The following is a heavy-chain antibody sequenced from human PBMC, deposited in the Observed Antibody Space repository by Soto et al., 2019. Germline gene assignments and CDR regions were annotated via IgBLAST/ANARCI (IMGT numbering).Heavy chain of an antibody. J-gene: IGHJ3*02. CDR2: ISSSSSYI. D-gene: IGHD1-26*01. Sequence: GGSLRLSCAASGFTFSSYSMNWVRQAPGKGLEWVSSISSSSSYIYYADSVKGRFTISRDNAKNSLYLQMNSLRAEDTAVYYCASEVGADHDAFDIWGQGTMVTVSS. CDR1: GFTFSSYS. V-gene: IGHV3-21*01. CDR3: ASEVGADHDAFDI.